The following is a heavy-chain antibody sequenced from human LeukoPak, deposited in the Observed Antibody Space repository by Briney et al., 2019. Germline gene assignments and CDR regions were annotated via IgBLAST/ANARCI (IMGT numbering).Heavy chain of an antibody. CDR2: IYYSGST. D-gene: IGHD6-6*01. CDR1: GGSISSYY. CDR3: ARDLPEYSSSSGLTWFDP. J-gene: IGHJ5*02. V-gene: IGHV4-59*01. Sequence: SETLSLTCTVSGGSISSYYWSWIRQPPGKGLEWIGYIYYSGSTNYNPSLKSRVTISVDTSKNQFSLKLSSVTAADTAVYYFARDLPEYSSSSGLTWFDPWGQGTLVTVSS.